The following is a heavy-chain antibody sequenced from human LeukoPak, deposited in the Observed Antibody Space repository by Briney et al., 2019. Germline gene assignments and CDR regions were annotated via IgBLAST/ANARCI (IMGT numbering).Heavy chain of an antibody. J-gene: IGHJ4*02. CDR3: ASGPAIFGVLIPFDY. V-gene: IGHV1-18*01. CDR2: ISVYHGNT. D-gene: IGHD3-3*01. Sequence: ASVKVSCKASGYTFTSYGISWVRQAPGQGLEWMGWISVYHGNTNYAQKLQGRVTMTTDTSTSTAYMELRSLRSDDTTVYYCASGPAIFGVLIPFDYWGQGTLVTVSS. CDR1: GYTFTSYG.